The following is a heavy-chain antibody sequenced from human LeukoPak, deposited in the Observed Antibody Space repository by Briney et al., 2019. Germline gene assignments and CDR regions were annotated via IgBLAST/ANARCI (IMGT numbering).Heavy chain of an antibody. D-gene: IGHD6-19*01. J-gene: IGHJ3*02. CDR1: GYTSTSYD. Sequence: EASVKVSCKASGYTSTSYDINWVRQATGQGLEWMGWMNPNSGNTGYAQKFQGRVTMTRNTSISTAYMELSSLRSEDTAVYYCARGDSSGWWRDRSFDTWGQGTMVTVSS. V-gene: IGHV1-8*01. CDR3: ARGDSSGWWRDRSFDT. CDR2: MNPNSGNT.